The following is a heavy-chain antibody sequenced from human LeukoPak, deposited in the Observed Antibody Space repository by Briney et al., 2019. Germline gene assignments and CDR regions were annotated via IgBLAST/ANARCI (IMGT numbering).Heavy chain of an antibody. J-gene: IGHJ4*02. CDR2: IIPILGIA. D-gene: IGHD6-19*01. Sequence: GASVKVSCKPSGYTFTSYGISWVRQALGQGLEWMGRIIPILGIANYAQKFQGRVTITADKSTSTAYMELSSLRSEDTAVYYCARRNSSGWCRRRYYFDYWGQGTLVTVSS. V-gene: IGHV1-69*04. CDR1: GYTFTSYG. CDR3: ARRNSSGWCRRRYYFDY.